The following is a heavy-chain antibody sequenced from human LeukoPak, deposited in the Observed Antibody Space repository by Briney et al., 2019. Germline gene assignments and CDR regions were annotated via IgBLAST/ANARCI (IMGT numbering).Heavy chain of an antibody. CDR3: ARVLEWFWACDY. CDR2: IKQDGSEK. Sequence: PGGSLRLSCAASGLTFSSYWMSWVRQAPGKGLEWVANIKQDGSEKYYVDSVKGRFTISRDNAKNSLYLQMNSLRAEDTAVYYCARVLEWFWACDYWGHGTLVTVSS. D-gene: IGHD3-3*01. V-gene: IGHV3-7*01. J-gene: IGHJ4*01. CDR1: GLTFSSYW.